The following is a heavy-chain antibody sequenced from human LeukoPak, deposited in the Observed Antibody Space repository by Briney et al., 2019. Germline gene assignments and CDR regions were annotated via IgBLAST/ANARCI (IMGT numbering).Heavy chain of an antibody. D-gene: IGHD2-2*01. Sequence: SETLSLTCTVSGGSISSGGYYWSWIRQPPGKGLEWIGYIYHSGSTYYNPSLKSRVTISVDRSKNQFSLKLSSVTAADTAVYYCARGRFYAVGSSTSLTAGWFDPWGQGTLVTVSS. V-gene: IGHV4-30-2*01. CDR3: ARGRFYAVGSSTSLTAGWFDP. J-gene: IGHJ5*02. CDR2: IYHSGST. CDR1: GGSISSGGYY.